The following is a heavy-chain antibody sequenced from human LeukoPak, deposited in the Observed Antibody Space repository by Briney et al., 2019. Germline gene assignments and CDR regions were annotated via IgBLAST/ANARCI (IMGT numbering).Heavy chain of an antibody. D-gene: IGHD6-19*01. J-gene: IGHJ4*02. CDR3: AREESSGWYPYYFDY. CDR1: GGTFSSYA. Sequence: ASVKVSCKASGGTFSSYAISWVRQAPGQGLEWMGGIIPIFGTANYAQKFQGRVTIAADESTSTAYMELSSLRSEDTAVYYCAREESSGWYPYYFDYWGQGTLVTVSS. V-gene: IGHV1-69*13. CDR2: IIPIFGTA.